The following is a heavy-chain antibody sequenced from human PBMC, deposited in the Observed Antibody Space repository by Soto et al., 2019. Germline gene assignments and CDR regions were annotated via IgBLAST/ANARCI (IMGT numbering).Heavy chain of an antibody. Sequence: SETLSLTCTVSGGSISSYYWSWIRQPPGKGLEWIGYIYYSGSTNYNPSLKSRVTISVDTSKNQFSLKLSSVTAADTAVYYCARDYYDSSGYFGTDVWGQGTTVTVSS. CDR3: ARDYYDSSGYFGTDV. CDR2: IYYSGST. V-gene: IGHV4-59*01. CDR1: GGSISSYY. J-gene: IGHJ6*02. D-gene: IGHD3-22*01.